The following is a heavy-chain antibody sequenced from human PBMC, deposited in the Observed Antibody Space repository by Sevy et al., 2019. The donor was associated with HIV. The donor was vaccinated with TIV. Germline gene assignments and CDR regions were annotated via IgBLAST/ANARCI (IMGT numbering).Heavy chain of an antibody. CDR3: ARALGGSYGKDYYYYYMDV. CDR2: IYTSGST. V-gene: IGHV4-4*07. CDR1: GGSISSYY. J-gene: IGHJ6*03. Sequence: SETLSLTCTVSGGSISSYYWNWIRQPAGKGLEWIGRIYTSGSTNYNPSLKSRVTMSVDTSKNQFSLKLSSVTAADTAVYYCARALGGSYGKDYYYYYMDVWGKGTTVTVSS. D-gene: IGHD1-26*01.